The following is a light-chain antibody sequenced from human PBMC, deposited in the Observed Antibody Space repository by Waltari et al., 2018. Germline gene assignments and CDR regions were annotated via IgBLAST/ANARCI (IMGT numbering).Light chain of an antibody. J-gene: IGKJ5*01. Sequence: DIQVTQSPSSLSASVGDRVTITCRASQSINSHLNWYQQKPGKAPKLLIYGASSLQSGVPSRFSGSGSGIDFTLTISSLHPEDFATYYCQQNYSPPSITFGQGTRLENK. CDR2: GAS. CDR1: QSINSH. V-gene: IGKV1-39*01. CDR3: QQNYSPPSIT.